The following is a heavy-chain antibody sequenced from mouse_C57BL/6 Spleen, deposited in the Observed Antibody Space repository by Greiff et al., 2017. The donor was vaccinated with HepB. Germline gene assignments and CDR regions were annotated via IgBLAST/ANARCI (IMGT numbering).Heavy chain of an antibody. V-gene: IGHV10-1*01. CDR3: AREPPSMVTSAYYFDY. CDR1: GFSFNTYA. D-gene: IGHD2-2*01. CDR2: IRSKSNNYAT. Sequence: GGGMVQPKGSLTLSCADSGFSFNTYAMKWVSQAPGKRLEWVACIRSKSNNYATYYSDSVKDRFTISRDDSESTIYLKMNNLKTEDTAMYYCAREPPSMVTSAYYFDYWGQGTTLTVSS. J-gene: IGHJ2*01.